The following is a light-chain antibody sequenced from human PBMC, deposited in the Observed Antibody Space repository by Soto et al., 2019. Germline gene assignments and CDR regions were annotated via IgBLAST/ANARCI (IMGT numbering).Light chain of an antibody. CDR2: TVS. CDR3: KHFNSSPFT. V-gene: IGKV1-9*01. J-gene: IGKJ4*01. Sequence: DIQLTQSPSFLSASVGDRLTITCRASQDIRSSLAWYQQKPGKAPNLLIYTVSTLQSGVPSRFSGSRSGTEFTRTISSLQPEYFATYYCKHFNSSPFTFGGGTKVEI. CDR1: QDIRSS.